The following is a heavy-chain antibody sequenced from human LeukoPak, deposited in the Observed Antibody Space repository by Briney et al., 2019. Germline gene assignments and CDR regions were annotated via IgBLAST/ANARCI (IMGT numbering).Heavy chain of an antibody. Sequence: GSLRLSCAAPGFTLCSDAMCWGRQAPGEGLEWVSGISGSGGSTYYADSVKGRFTISRDNSKNTLYLQMNSLRAEDTAVYYCAAGIAVAGKVWGQGTLVTVPS. CDR3: AAGIAVAGKV. J-gene: IGHJ4*02. CDR1: GFTLCSDA. CDR2: ISGSGGST. V-gene: IGHV3-23*01. D-gene: IGHD6-19*01.